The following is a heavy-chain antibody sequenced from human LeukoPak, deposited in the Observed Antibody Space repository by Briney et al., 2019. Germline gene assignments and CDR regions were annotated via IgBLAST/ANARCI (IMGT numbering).Heavy chain of an antibody. Sequence: GGSLRLSCAASGFTFSDYYMSWIRQAPGKGLEWVSYISSSGSTIYYADSVKGRFTISRDNAKNSLYLQMNSLRAEDTAVYYCARSDIVVVPAAIWGSQAAFDIWGQGAMVTVSS. CDR1: GFTFSDYY. J-gene: IGHJ3*02. CDR2: ISSSGSTI. CDR3: ARSDIVVVPAAIWGSQAAFDI. V-gene: IGHV3-11*04. D-gene: IGHD2-2*02.